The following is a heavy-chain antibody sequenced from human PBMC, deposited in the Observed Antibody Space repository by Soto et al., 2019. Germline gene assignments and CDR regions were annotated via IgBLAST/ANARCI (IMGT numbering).Heavy chain of an antibody. CDR3: AKAARAAFDY. Sequence: LRLSCAASGFTFSSYGMHWVRQAPGKGLEWVAVISYDGSNKYYADSVKGRFTISRDNSKNTLYLQMNSLRAEDTAVYYCAKAARAAFDYWGQGTLVTVSS. D-gene: IGHD6-6*01. CDR1: GFTFSSYG. J-gene: IGHJ4*02. CDR2: ISYDGSNK. V-gene: IGHV3-30*18.